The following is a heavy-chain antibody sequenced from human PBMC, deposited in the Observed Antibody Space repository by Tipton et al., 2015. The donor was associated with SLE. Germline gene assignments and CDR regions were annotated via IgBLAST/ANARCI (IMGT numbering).Heavy chain of an antibody. CDR1: GGSISSYY. CDR3: ARSPTRPGYFQH. J-gene: IGHJ1*01. CDR2: IYYSGST. Sequence: TLSLTCTVSGGSISSYYWSWIRQPPGKGLEWIGEIYYSGSTNYNPSLKSRVTISVDTSNNQFSLSLSSVTAADTAVYYCARSPTRPGYFQHWGQGTLVTVSS. V-gene: IGHV4-59*01. D-gene: IGHD3-10*01.